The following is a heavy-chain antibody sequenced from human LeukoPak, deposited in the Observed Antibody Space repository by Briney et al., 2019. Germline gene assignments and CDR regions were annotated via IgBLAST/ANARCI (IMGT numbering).Heavy chain of an antibody. CDR3: ARLAAGTWSYDY. CDR2: IYYSGSS. CDR1: GGSISSSSSY. J-gene: IGHJ4*02. V-gene: IGHV4-39*01. D-gene: IGHD6-25*01. Sequence: SETLSLTCSVSGGSISSSSSYWGWIRQPPGKGLEWIGSIYYSGSSFDNPALKSRVTISVDTSKNQFSLKLSSVTAADTAVYYCARLAAGTWSYDYWGQGSLVTVSS.